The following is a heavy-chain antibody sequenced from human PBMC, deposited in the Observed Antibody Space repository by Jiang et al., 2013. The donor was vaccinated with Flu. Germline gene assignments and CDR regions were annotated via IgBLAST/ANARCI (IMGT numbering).Heavy chain of an antibody. CDR1: GGSISSYY. V-gene: IGHV4-59*08. D-gene: IGHD3-16*02. CDR2: IYYSGST. J-gene: IGHJ3*02. CDR3: ARHIYDYVWGSYRYLNAFDI. Sequence: GLVKPSETLSLTCTVSGGSISSYYWSWIRQPPGKGLEWIGYIYYSGSTNYNPSLKSRVTISVDTSKNQFSLKLSSVTAADTAVYYCARHIYDYVWGSYRYLNAFDIWGQGTMVTVSS.